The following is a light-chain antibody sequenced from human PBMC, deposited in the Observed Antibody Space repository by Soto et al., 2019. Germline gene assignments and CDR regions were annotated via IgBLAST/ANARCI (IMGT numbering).Light chain of an antibody. CDR3: GTWDNSLSVHV. Sequence: QSVLTQPPSVSAAAGQKVTISCSGSSSNIGNNYVSWYQQVPGTAPKLLIYDNNKRPSGNPDRFSGSKSGTSATLGISGLQTEDEADYYCGTWDNSLSVHVFGTGTKVTVL. CDR2: DNN. V-gene: IGLV1-51*01. CDR1: SSNIGNNY. J-gene: IGLJ1*01.